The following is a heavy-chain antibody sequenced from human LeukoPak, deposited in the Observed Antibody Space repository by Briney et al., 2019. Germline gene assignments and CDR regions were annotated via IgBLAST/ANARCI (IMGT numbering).Heavy chain of an antibody. CDR3: AKNPISGPQKHYYYGLDV. V-gene: IGHV3-30*18. CDR1: GLTFSTYG. J-gene: IGHJ6*02. Sequence: GGSLRLSCAASGLTFSTYGMHWVRQAPGKGLEWVAVISPDGSKTDSLESVKGRFTVSRHNSNNTLYLQINSVKAEDTAVYFCAKNPISGPQKHYYYGLDVWGQGTSVTVSS. D-gene: IGHD6-19*01. CDR2: ISPDGSKT.